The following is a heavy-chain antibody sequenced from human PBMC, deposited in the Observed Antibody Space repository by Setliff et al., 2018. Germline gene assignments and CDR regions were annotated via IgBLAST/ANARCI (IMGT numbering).Heavy chain of an antibody. CDR1: GGSISSGIYY. V-gene: IGHV4-61*09. J-gene: IGHJ4*02. Sequence: SETLSLTCTVSGGSISSGIYYWSWIRQPAGKGLEWIGHIYTSGSTNYNPSLKSRVTISVDTSKNQFSLKLDSVTAADTAVYYCARTDDYYNFYAYWGQGTLVTVSS. CDR3: ARTDDYYNFYAY. D-gene: IGHD3-3*01. CDR2: IYTSGST.